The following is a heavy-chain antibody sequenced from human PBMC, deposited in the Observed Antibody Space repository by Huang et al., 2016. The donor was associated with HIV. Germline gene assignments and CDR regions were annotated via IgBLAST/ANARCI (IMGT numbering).Heavy chain of an antibody. V-gene: IGHV1-46*01. D-gene: IGHD6-19*01. Sequence: QVQLVQSGAEVKQPGASVRISCKASGYTCTSNHINWGRQGPGQGLEWMGKINPSGGSTDYAQKFQDRITMTRDRSTSTVYLELRSLTSDDTAIYYCARVGSGWSLLGDALDFWGRGTMVTVSS. CDR2: INPSGGST. J-gene: IGHJ3*01. CDR1: GYTCTSNH. CDR3: ARVGSGWSLLGDALDF.